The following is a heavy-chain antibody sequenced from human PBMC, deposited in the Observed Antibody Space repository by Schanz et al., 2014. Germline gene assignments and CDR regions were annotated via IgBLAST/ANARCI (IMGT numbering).Heavy chain of an antibody. CDR1: GGFISSINW. V-gene: IGHV3-7*01. CDR3: AMGGYQLHH. J-gene: IGHJ4*02. CDR2: MWNDGIKT. D-gene: IGHD1-7*01. Sequence: VQLQESGPGLVKPSGTLSLTCAVSGGFISSINWWSWIRQAPGKGLEWVAVMWNDGIKTHYADSGKGRFTISRDNAKNSLYLQMNSLRVEDTAVYYCAMGGYQLHHWGQGTLVNDSS.